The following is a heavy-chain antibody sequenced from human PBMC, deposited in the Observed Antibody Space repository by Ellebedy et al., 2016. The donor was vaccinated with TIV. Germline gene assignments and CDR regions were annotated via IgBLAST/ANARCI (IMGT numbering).Heavy chain of an antibody. J-gene: IGHJ3*02. V-gene: IGHV1-18*01. CDR3: ASSLGIRAFDI. CDR2: ISAYNGNT. CDR1: GGTFSSYA. Sequence: ASVKVSCKASGGTFSSYAISWVRQAPGQGLEWMGWISAYNGNTNYAQKLQGRVTMTTDTSTSTAYMELRSLRSDDTAVYYCASSLGIRAFDIWGQGTMVTVSS.